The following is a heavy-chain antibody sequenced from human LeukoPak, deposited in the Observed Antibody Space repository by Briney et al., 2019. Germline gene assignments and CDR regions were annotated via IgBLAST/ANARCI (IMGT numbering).Heavy chain of an antibody. CDR2: IYSGGST. CDR1: GFTVSSNY. J-gene: IGHJ3*02. V-gene: IGHV3-53*01. D-gene: IGHD4-17*01. CDR3: ARDPNGDYIGAFDM. Sequence: GSLRLSCAASGFTVSSNYMSWVRQAPGKGLEWVSVIYSGGSTYYADSVKGQFTISRDNSRNTLYLQMNSLRAEDTATYYCARDPNGDYIGAFDMWGQGTMVTVS.